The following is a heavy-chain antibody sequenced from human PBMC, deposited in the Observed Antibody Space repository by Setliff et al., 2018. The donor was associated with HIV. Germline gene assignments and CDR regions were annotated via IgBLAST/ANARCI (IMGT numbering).Heavy chain of an antibody. CDR1: GYTLTELS. CDR3: ARGPHCSSTSCFGGFDY. CDR2: FDPEDGET. J-gene: IGHJ4*02. D-gene: IGHD2-2*01. V-gene: IGHV1-24*01. Sequence: GASVKVSCKVSGYTLTELSMHWVRQAPGKGLEWMGGFDPEDGETIYAQKFQGTGTMTRDTSTSTVYMELSSLRSEDTAVYYCARGPHCSSTSCFGGFDYWGQGTLVTVSS.